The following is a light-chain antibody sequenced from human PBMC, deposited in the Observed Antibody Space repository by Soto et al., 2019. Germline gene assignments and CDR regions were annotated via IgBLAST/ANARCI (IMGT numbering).Light chain of an antibody. V-gene: IGKV1-5*03. CDR3: QPYTSLYT. J-gene: IGKJ2*01. Sequence: DIQMTQSPSTLSASVGDRVTMTCRASQSISSWLAWYQQKPGKAPKLLIYKASSLESEVPSRFSGSGSGTEFTLTISSLQPDDFATYYCQPYTSLYTFDHRTKLEIK. CDR2: KAS. CDR1: QSISSW.